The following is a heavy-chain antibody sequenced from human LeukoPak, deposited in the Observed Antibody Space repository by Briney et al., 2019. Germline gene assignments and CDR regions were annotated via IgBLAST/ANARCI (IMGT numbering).Heavy chain of an antibody. Sequence: SETLSLTCTVSGGSISSYYWSWIRQPPGKGLEWIGYIYYSGSTNYNPSLKSRVTISVDTSKNQFSLKLSSVTAADTAVYYCAGGRWLQLDAEYFQHWGQGTLVTVSS. CDR3: AGGRWLQLDAEYFQH. D-gene: IGHD5-24*01. V-gene: IGHV4-59*08. J-gene: IGHJ1*01. CDR1: GGSISSYY. CDR2: IYYSGST.